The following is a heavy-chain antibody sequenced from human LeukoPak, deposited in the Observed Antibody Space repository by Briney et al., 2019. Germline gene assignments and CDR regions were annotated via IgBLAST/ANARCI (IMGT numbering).Heavy chain of an antibody. D-gene: IGHD6-13*01. CDR3: ARVGRQDSSSWYVDN. Sequence: GGSLRLSCAASGFTFSSYGMHWVRQAPGKGLEWVAVISYDGSNKYYADSVKGRFTISRDNSKNTLYLQMNSLRAEDTAVYYCARVGRQDSSSWYVDNWGQGTLVTVSS. V-gene: IGHV3-30*03. CDR2: ISYDGSNK. J-gene: IGHJ4*02. CDR1: GFTFSSYG.